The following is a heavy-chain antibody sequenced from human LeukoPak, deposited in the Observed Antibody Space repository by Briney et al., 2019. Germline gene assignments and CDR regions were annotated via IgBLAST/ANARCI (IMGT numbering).Heavy chain of an antibody. CDR1: GYTFTNYA. D-gene: IGHD4-11*01. Sequence: ASVKVSCKASGYTFTNYAMNWVRQAPGQGLEWMGWINTNTRNPTYAQGFTGRFVFSLDTSVSTAYLQISSLKAEDTAVYYCARVTQYDYSNYVDYYYMDVWGKGTTVTVSS. V-gene: IGHV7-4-1*02. CDR2: INTNTRNP. CDR3: ARVTQYDYSNYVDYYYMDV. J-gene: IGHJ6*03.